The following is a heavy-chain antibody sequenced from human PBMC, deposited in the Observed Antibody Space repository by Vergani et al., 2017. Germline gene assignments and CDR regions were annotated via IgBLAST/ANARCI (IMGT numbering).Heavy chain of an antibody. J-gene: IGHJ4*02. D-gene: IGHD2-2*02. CDR3: ARARRGGDTPSKY. V-gene: IGHV1-2*02. CDR2: INPNSGGT. Sequence: QVQLVQSGAEVKKPGASVKVSCKASGYTFTGYYMHWVRQAPGQGLEWMGWINPNSGGTNYAQKFQGRVTMTRDTSTSTVYMELSSLRSEDTAVYYCARARRGGDTPSKYWGQGTLVTVSS. CDR1: GYTFTGYY.